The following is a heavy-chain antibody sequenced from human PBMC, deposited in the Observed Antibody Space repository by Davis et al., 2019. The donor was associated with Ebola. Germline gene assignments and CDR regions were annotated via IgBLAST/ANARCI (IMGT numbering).Heavy chain of an antibody. D-gene: IGHD1-26*01. CDR3: TRGGWDTTGYRFDP. CDR1: GFTFSKYW. J-gene: IGHJ5*02. Sequence: HTGGSLRLSCAASGFTFSKYWMHWVRHTPGKGLMWVSRINSDGSSSTREYADSVKGRFTISRDNAKNTLYLQMNSLRVEDTAVYYCTRGGWDTTGYRFDPWGQGTLVTVSS. V-gene: IGHV3-74*03. CDR2: INSDGSSS.